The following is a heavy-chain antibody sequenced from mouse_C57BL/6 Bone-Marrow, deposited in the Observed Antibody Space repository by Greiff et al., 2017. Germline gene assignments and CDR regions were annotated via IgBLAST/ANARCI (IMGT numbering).Heavy chain of an antibody. CDR1: GYTFTSYW. Sequence: QVQLKQPGAELVKPGASVKVSCKASGYTFTSYWMHWVKQRPGQGLEWIGRIHPSDSDTNYNQKFKGKATLTVDKSSSTAYMQLSSLTSEDSAVYYCAIWLRRAYYYAMDYWGQGTSVTVSS. CDR3: AIWLRRAYYYAMDY. V-gene: IGHV1-74*01. CDR2: IHPSDSDT. D-gene: IGHD2-2*01. J-gene: IGHJ4*01.